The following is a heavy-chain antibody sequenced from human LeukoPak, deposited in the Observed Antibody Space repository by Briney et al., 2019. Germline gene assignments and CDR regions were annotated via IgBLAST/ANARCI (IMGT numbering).Heavy chain of an antibody. Sequence: PGGSLRLSCAASGFTVSSNYMSWVRQAPGKGLEWVSSITSSGRYIDYADSVKGRFTISRDNAKNSLYLQMNSLRAEDTAVYYCARDRGSYTLEYWGQGTLVTVSS. D-gene: IGHD1-26*01. CDR1: GFTVSSNY. J-gene: IGHJ4*02. CDR2: ITSSGRYI. CDR3: ARDRGSYTLEY. V-gene: IGHV3-21*01.